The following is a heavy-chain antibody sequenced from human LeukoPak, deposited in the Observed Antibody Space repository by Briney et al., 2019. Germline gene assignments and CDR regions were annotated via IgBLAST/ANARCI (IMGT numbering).Heavy chain of an antibody. D-gene: IGHD5-18*01. CDR3: AKAGIQLWKALDY. CDR1: GFTISSYG. CDR2: ISGSGGST. J-gene: IGHJ4*02. V-gene: IGHV3-23*01. Sequence: GGSLRLSCAASGFTISSYGMSWVRQAPGKGLEWVSAISGSGGSTYSSDSVKGRFTISRDNSKNTLYLQMNSLRAEDTAVYYCAKAGIQLWKALDYWGQGTLVTVSS.